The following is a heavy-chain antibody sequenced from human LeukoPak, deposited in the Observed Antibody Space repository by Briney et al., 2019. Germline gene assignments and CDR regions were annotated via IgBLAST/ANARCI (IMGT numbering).Heavy chain of an antibody. CDR3: ARTVSWQGVNWFDP. Sequence: PSETLSLTCTVSGGSISSYYWSWIRQPPGKGLEWIGYIYYSGSTNYNPSLKSRVTISVDTYKNQFSLKLSSVTAADTAVYYCARTVSWQGVNWFDPWGQGTLVTVSS. J-gene: IGHJ5*02. D-gene: IGHD6-13*01. V-gene: IGHV4-59*01. CDR1: GGSISSYY. CDR2: IYYSGST.